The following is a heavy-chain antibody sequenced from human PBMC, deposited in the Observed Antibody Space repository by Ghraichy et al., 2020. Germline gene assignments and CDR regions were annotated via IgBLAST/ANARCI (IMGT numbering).Heavy chain of an antibody. CDR3: ARDGAYGSGPIRGIDP. J-gene: IGHJ5*02. CDR1: GGSISSYY. D-gene: IGHD3-10*01. V-gene: IGHV4-59*01. CDR2: IYYSGST. Sequence: SETLSLTCTVSGGSISSYYWSWIRQPPGKGLEWIGYIYYSGSTNYIPSLKSRVTISVDTSKNQFSLKLSSVTAADTAVYYCARDGAYGSGPIRGIDPWGQGTLVTVSS.